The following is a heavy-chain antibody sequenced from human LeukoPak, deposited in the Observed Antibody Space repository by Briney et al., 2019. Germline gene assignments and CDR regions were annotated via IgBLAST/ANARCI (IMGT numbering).Heavy chain of an antibody. Sequence: ASVKVSCKTSGYIFTGYYMNWVRQAPGQGLEWMGRINPDSGDTNHAQKFQGRVTMTRDTSTSTAYMELSRLRSDDTAVYYCACGRDGYNVDYWGQGTPVTVSS. CDR2: INPDSGDT. CDR1: GYIFTGYY. D-gene: IGHD5-24*01. CDR3: ACGRDGYNVDY. J-gene: IGHJ4*02. V-gene: IGHV1-2*06.